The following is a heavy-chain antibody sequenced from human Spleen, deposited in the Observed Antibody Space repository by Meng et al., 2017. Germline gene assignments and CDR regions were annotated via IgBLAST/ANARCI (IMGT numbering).Heavy chain of an antibody. D-gene: IGHD6-6*01. CDR2: FFYSGST. CDR1: GGSISSYY. CDR3: ARERRIATRPLDY. Sequence: ESLKISCTVSGGSISSYYWSWIRRPPGKGLEWIGQFFYSGSTNYNPSLRDRVSISGDTSKNQFSLKLSPVLAADTAVYYCARERRIATRPLDYWGQGTLVTAPQ. J-gene: IGHJ4*02. V-gene: IGHV4-59*12.